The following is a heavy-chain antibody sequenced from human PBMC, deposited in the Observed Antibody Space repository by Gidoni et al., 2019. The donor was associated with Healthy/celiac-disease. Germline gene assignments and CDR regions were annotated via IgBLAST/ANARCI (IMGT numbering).Heavy chain of an antibody. J-gene: IGHJ6*02. CDR2: ISAHNGNT. D-gene: IGHD2-2*01. Sequence: QVQLVQSGAEVKKPGAAVKVSCKASGYTFTSYGNSWVRQAPGQGLEWMGWISAHNGNTNYAQKLQGRVTMTTDTSTSTAYMELRSLRSDDTAVYYCVRDGIGAVPAAPSHGMDVWGQGTTVTVS. CDR1: GYTFTSYG. CDR3: VRDGIGAVPAAPSHGMDV. V-gene: IGHV1-18*01.